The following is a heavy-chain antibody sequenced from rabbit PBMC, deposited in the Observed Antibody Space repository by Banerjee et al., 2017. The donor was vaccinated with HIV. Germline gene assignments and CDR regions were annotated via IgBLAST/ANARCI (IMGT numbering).Heavy chain of an antibody. J-gene: IGHJ4*01. D-gene: IGHD8-1*01. Sequence: QEQLEESGGDLVKPEGSLTLTCTASGFSFSNKYVMCWVRQAPGKGLEWIACINTSTGNTVYANWAKGRFTISKTSSTTVTLQMTSLTAADTATYFCARVEYAGYAGYGYFDLWGPGTLVTVS. V-gene: IGHV1S45*01. CDR3: ARVEYAGYAGYGYFDL. CDR1: GFSFSNKYV. CDR2: INTSTGNT.